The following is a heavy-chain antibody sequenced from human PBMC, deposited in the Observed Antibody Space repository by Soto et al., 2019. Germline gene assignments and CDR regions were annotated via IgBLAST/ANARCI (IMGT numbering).Heavy chain of an antibody. CDR1: GFTFSSYA. CDR3: ARPINYYDSSGYYSGAFDI. J-gene: IGHJ3*02. D-gene: IGHD3-22*01. Sequence: QVQLVESGGGVVQPGRSLRLSCAASGFTFSSYAMHWVRQAPGKGLEWVAVISYDGSNKYYADSVKGRFTISRDNSKNTLYLQMNSLRAEDTAVYYCARPINYYDSSGYYSGAFDIWGQGTMVTVSS. CDR2: ISYDGSNK. V-gene: IGHV3-30-3*01.